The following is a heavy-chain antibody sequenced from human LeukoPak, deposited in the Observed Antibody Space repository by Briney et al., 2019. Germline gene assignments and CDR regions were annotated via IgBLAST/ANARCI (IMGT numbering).Heavy chain of an antibody. Sequence: SETLSLTCTVSGGSISSSSYCWGWIRQPPGKGLEWIGSICYSGSTFYNPSLKSRVTLSVDTSKNQFSLKLSSVTAADTAVYYCARGLYRYGRSTFDYWGQGTLVTVSS. CDR3: ARGLYRYGRSTFDY. CDR2: ICYSGST. D-gene: IGHD2-2*02. J-gene: IGHJ4*02. V-gene: IGHV4-39*01. CDR1: GGSISSSSYC.